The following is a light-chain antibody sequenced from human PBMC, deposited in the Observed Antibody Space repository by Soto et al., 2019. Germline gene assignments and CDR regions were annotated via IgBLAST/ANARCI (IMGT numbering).Light chain of an antibody. CDR2: AAS. CDR1: QSVARN. V-gene: IGKV3-15*01. CDR3: QQYNNWLT. J-gene: IGKJ4*01. Sequence: EIVFTQSPATLSLSPGERATLSCRASQSVARNLAWYQQKPGQAPRLLIYAASTSATGTPARFSGSGSGTEFTLTISSLQSEDSAVFYCQQYNNWLTFGGGTKGDI.